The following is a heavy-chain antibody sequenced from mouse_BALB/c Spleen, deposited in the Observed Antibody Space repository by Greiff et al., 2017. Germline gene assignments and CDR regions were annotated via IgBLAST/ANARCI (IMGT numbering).Heavy chain of an antibody. Sequence: VQLQQSGAELVKPGASVKLSCTASGFNIKDTYMHWVKQRPEQGLEWIGRIDPANCNTKYDPKFQGKATITADTSSNTAYLQLSSLTSEDTAVYYCARGGNYYAMDYWGQGTSVTVSS. CDR1: GFNIKDTY. V-gene: IGHV14-3*02. D-gene: IGHD2-1*01. J-gene: IGHJ4*01. CDR2: IDPANCNT. CDR3: ARGGNYYAMDY.